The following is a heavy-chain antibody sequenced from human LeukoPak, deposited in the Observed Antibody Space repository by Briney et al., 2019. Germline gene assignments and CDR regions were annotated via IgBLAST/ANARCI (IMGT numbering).Heavy chain of an antibody. V-gene: IGHV4-39*02. CDR2: IDYSGST. CDR1: GGSVRSTYYY. J-gene: IGHJ4*02. D-gene: IGHD1-26*01. Sequence: PSETLSLTCTVSGGSVRSTYYYWVWLRQPPGKGLEWIGSIDYSGSTYNSPSLKSRVTISIDTSKSHFSLKLSSVTAADTAVYYCARNPRGGPIDFWGQGTLVTVSS. CDR3: ARNPRGGPIDF.